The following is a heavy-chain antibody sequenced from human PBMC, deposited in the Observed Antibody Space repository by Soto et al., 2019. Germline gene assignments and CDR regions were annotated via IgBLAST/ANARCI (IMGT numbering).Heavy chain of an antibody. CDR1: GFTFSDFY. CDR3: ARDRNAAGSDY. J-gene: IGHJ4*02. Sequence: QVQLVESGGGLVKPGGSLRLSCAASGFTFSDFYMSWLRQAPGKGLEWISYISSGSTNIFYADSVKGRFSVSRDNANHSVFLQMDGLRPEDTDVYYCARDRNAAGSDYWGQETLVTVSS. CDR2: ISSGSTNI. D-gene: IGHD1-1*01. V-gene: IGHV3-11*01.